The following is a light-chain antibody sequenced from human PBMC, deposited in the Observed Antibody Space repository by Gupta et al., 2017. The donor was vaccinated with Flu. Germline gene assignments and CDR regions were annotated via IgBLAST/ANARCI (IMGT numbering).Light chain of an antibody. CDR1: QSRVHSNGNTH. J-gene: IGKJ2*01. V-gene: IGKV2-30*02. CDR3: MQEEHWPNT. CDR2: RGS. Sequence: VTLGQPAYISCRSSQSRVHSNGNTHLDWFQQRPGQSPWRLIYRGSNRDSGVPDRFSGRGSGTDFTLKISRVEAEDIGLYYCMQEEHWPNTFGQGTKLEIK.